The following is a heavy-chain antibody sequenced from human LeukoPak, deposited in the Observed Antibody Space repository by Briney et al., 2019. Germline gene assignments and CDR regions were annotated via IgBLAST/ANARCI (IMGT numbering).Heavy chain of an antibody. V-gene: IGHV3-33*01. CDR3: ARGQFPDY. Sequence: GRSLRLSCAASAFIFSNYGMHWVRQAPGKGLEWVAVIWYDGSNKYYADSVKGRFTISRDNSKNTLYLQMNSLRAEDTAVYYCARGQFPDYWGQGTLVTVSS. D-gene: IGHD5-24*01. CDR2: IWYDGSNK. CDR1: AFIFSNYG. J-gene: IGHJ4*02.